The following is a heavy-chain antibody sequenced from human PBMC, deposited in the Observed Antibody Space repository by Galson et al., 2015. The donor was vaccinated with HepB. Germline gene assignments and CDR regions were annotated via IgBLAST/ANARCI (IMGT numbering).Heavy chain of an antibody. Sequence: CAISGDSVSSNSVAWCWIRQSPSRGLEWLGRTYYSSQWYSDYAVSERGRITVNSDTSKYPFSLHLDSVTPEDTAGEYCERYFGWFYFDTWGQGTLVTVSS. D-gene: IGHD3-9*01. CDR3: ERYFGWFYFDT. CDR1: GDSVSSNSVA. CDR2: TYYSSQWYS. J-gene: IGHJ4*02. V-gene: IGHV6-1*01.